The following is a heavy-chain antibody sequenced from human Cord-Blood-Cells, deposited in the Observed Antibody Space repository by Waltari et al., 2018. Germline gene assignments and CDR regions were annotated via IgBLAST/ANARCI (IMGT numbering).Heavy chain of an antibody. Sequence: QVQLVESGGGVVQPGRSLRLSCAASGFTFSSYGMHWVCQAPGKGLEWVAVISYDGSNKYYADPVKGRFTISRDNSKNTLYLQMNSLRAEDTAVYYCAKDLSGMVIGGYYFDYWGQGTLVTVSS. CDR2: ISYDGSNK. CDR1: GFTFSSYG. J-gene: IGHJ4*02. CDR3: AKDLSGMVIGGYYFDY. V-gene: IGHV3-30*18. D-gene: IGHD3-3*01.